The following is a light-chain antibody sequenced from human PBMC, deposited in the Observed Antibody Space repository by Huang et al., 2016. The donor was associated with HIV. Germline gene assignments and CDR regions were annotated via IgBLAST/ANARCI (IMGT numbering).Light chain of an antibody. Sequence: EIVMTQSPANLSVSPGERATLSCRASQSVSSNLAWYQQKPGQGPRPLIYGASARATGIPARCSGSGSGTEFTLTISSLQSEDFAVYYCQQNNNWPPLFTFGPGTKVDIK. CDR1: QSVSSN. CDR3: QQNNNWPPLFT. V-gene: IGKV3-15*01. CDR2: GAS. J-gene: IGKJ3*01.